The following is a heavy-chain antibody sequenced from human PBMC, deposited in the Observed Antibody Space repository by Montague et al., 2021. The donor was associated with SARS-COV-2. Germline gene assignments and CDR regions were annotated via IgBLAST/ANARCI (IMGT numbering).Heavy chain of an antibody. D-gene: IGHD6-19*01. CDR2: IFGSGAGT. Sequence: SLRLSCAASGFAFNTFAMTWVRQAPGKGLEWVSSIFGSGAGTYYADSVKGRFTISRDNSKNTLYLQMNSLRAEDTAKYYCAKQPGAGAVVYWYFDPWGRGTVVSVSS. CDR1: GFAFNTFA. CDR3: AKQPGAGAVVYWYFDP. J-gene: IGHJ2*01. V-gene: IGHV3-23*01.